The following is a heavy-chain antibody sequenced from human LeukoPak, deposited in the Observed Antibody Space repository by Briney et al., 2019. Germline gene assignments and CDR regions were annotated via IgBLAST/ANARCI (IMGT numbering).Heavy chain of an antibody. CDR2: INHSGST. CDR3: AKPYYDFWSGYYFY. V-gene: IGHV4-34*01. Sequence: PSETLSLTCAVYGGSFSGYYWSWIRQPPGKGLEWIGEINHSGSTNYNPSLKSRVTISVDTSKNQFSLKLSSVTAADTAVYYCAKPYYDFWSGYYFYWGQGTLVTVSS. CDR1: GGSFSGYY. J-gene: IGHJ4*02. D-gene: IGHD3-3*01.